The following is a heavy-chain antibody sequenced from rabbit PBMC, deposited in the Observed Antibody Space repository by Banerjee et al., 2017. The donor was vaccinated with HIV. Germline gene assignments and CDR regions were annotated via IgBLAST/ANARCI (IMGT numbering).Heavy chain of an antibody. D-gene: IGHD2-1*01. J-gene: IGHJ4*01. CDR1: GFSFSSSYY. V-gene: IGHV1S40*01. CDR3: VRCTMTMIPYYFNL. Sequence: QSLEESGGDLVKPGASLTLTCTASGFSFSSSYYMCWVRQAPGKGLEWIGYIDPVFGSTYYASWVNGRFTISSHNAQNTLYLQLNSLTAADTATYFCVRCTMTMIPYYFNLWGPGTLVTVS. CDR2: IDPVFGST.